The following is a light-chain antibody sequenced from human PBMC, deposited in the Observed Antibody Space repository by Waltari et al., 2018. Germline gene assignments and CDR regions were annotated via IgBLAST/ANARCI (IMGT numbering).Light chain of an antibody. V-gene: IGKV4-1*01. CDR2: WAS. Sequence: DIVMTQSHDSLAVSLGERAAINCTSSRSVLYSSNNKNFLAWYQQKPGQPPKLLSSWASTRESGVPDRFSGSGSGTDFTLTISSLQAEDVAVYYCQQYYGTPYTFGQGTKLEIK. J-gene: IGKJ2*01. CDR3: QQYYGTPYT. CDR1: RSVLYSSNNKNF.